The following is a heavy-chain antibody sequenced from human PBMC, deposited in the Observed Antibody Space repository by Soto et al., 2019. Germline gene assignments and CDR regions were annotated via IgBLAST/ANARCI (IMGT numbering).Heavy chain of an antibody. CDR2: ISQDGIKQ. Sequence: PGGSLRLSCAASAFTFSSYGLHWVRQVPGKGLEWLAAISQDGIKQHHADSVKGRFTISRDNSKNTLYLQMNSLRLEDTAVYYCVASGLSFDYWGQGTPVTVSS. V-gene: IGHV3-30-3*01. J-gene: IGHJ4*02. D-gene: IGHD3-16*02. CDR1: AFTFSSYG. CDR3: VASGLSFDY.